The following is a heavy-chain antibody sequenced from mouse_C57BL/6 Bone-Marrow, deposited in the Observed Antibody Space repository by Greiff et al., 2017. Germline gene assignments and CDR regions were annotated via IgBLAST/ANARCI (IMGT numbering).Heavy chain of an antibody. CDR2: IYPRSGNT. Sequence: VQLQQSGAELARPGASVKLSCKASGYTFTSYGISWVKQRTGQGLEWIGEIYPRSGNTYYTAKFKGKATLTADKSSSTAYMELRSLTSEDSAVYFCARGGYSNYVGYWGQGTTLTVSS. J-gene: IGHJ2*01. CDR1: GYTFTSYG. CDR3: ARGGYSNYVGY. V-gene: IGHV1-81*01. D-gene: IGHD2-5*01.